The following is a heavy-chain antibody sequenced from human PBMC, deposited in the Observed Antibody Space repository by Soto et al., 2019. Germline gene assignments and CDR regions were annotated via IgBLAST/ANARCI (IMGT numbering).Heavy chain of an antibody. CDR3: ARVVRFCSSPSCRGRNWFDP. CDR1: GCSISSGDYY. V-gene: IGHV4-30-4*01. CDR2: MFFVGAT. J-gene: IGHJ5*02. Sequence: QVQLQESGPGLVEPSQPLSLTCSVSGCSISSGDYYWSGIRQRPGNGLELIGYMFFVGATYYNPSLRSRVIISVDAPKNQFSLKLSSVTAADTAVYHCARVVRFCSSPSCRGRNWFDPWGQGTLVTVTS. D-gene: IGHD2-2*01.